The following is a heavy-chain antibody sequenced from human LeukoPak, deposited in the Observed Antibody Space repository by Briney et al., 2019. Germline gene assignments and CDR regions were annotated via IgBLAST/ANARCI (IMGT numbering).Heavy chain of an antibody. CDR3: ARTGSSGYYYDDRYYFDY. J-gene: IGHJ4*02. CDR1: GGSISSGGYY. CDR2: IYYSGST. D-gene: IGHD3-22*01. Sequence: SQTLSLTCTVSGGSISSGGYYWSWIRQHPGKGLEWIGYIYYSGSTYYNPSLKSRVTISVDTSKNQFSLKLSSVTAADTAVYYCARTGSSGYYYDDRYYFDYWGQGTLVTVSS. V-gene: IGHV4-31*03.